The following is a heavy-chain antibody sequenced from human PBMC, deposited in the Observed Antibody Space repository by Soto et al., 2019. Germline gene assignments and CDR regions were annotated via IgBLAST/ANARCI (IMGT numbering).Heavy chain of an antibody. J-gene: IGHJ6*03. CDR3: AKRSSSNDFWSGYYFTSYYYYMDV. CDR2: ISGSGGST. D-gene: IGHD3-3*01. Sequence: EVQLLESGGGLVQPGGSLRLSCAASGFTFSSYAMSWVRQAPGKGLEWVSAISGSGGSTYYADSVKGRFTISRDNSKNTLYLQMNGLRAEDTAVYYCAKRSSSNDFWSGYYFTSYYYYMDVWGKGTTVTVSS. V-gene: IGHV3-23*01. CDR1: GFTFSSYA.